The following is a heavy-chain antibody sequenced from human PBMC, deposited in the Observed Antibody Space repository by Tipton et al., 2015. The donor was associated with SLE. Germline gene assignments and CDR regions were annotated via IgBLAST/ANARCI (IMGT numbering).Heavy chain of an antibody. J-gene: IGHJ4*02. CDR2: IHSSGST. V-gene: IGHV4-61*09. D-gene: IGHD1-26*01. CDR3: ARHFSGSYSFDY. Sequence: LRLSCTVSDFSISSGYYWGWIRQPAGKGLEWIGQIHSSGSTSYNPSLKSRVSISVDMSKNQVSLKLSSVTAADTALYYCARHFSGSYSFDYWGQGKLVTVSS. CDR1: DFSISSGYY.